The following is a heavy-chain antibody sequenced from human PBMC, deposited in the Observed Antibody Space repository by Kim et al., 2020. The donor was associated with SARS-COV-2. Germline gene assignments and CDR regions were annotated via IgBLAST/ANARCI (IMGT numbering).Heavy chain of an antibody. J-gene: IGHJ4*02. V-gene: IGHV4-39*01. Sequence: SETLSLTCTVSGGSISSSSYYWGWIRQPPGKGLEWIASIYYTGSTYYNPSLKSRVTISVDRSKNQFSLKLTSVSAADTALYYCARERSAAEGSNKPFDYCGQGALVTVSS. CDR3: ARERSAAEGSNKPFDY. CDR1: GGSISSSSYY. CDR2: IYYTGST. D-gene: IGHD6-13*01.